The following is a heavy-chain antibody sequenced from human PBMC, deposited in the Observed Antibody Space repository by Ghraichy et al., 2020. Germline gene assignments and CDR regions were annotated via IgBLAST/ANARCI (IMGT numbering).Heavy chain of an antibody. CDR1: GGSISSYY. V-gene: IGHV4-59*08. CDR2: IYYSGST. CDR3: ARHPPNYYDSRAELLNWLDP. Sequence: SETLSLTCTVSGGSISSYYWSWIRQPPGKGLEWIGYIYYSGSTNYNPSLKSRVTISVDTSKNQFSLKLSSVTAVDTAVYYCARHPPNYYDSRAELLNWLDPWGQGTLVTVSS. J-gene: IGHJ5*02. D-gene: IGHD3-22*01.